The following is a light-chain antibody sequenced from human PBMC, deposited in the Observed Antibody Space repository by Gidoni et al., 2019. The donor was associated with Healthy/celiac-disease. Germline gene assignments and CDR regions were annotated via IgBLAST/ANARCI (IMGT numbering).Light chain of an antibody. V-gene: IGKV4-1*01. CDR2: WAS. CDR3: QQYYSTLWT. CDR1: QSVLYRSNIKNY. J-gene: IGKJ1*01. Sequence: DIVMTQSPDSLAVSLGERATIHCKSSQSVLYRSNIKNYLAWYQQKPGQPPKLLIYWASTRESGVPDRFSGSGSGTDFTLTISSLQAEDVAVYYCQQYYSTLWTFGQGTKVEIK.